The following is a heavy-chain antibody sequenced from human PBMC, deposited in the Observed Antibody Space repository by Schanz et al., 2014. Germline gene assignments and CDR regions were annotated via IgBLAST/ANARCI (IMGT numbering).Heavy chain of an antibody. D-gene: IGHD4-17*01. CDR3: ARDGDRFYHNYYMDV. CDR1: GFTLSNSD. Sequence: EVQLVESGGGLVQPGGSLRLSCAASGFTLSNSDMHWVRQGTGKGLEWVSTIGYLGDTYYQDSVKGRFTVSRDSGQNSLYLQMNSLRAEDTSVYYCARDGDRFYHNYYMDVWGKGTTVTVSS. J-gene: IGHJ6*03. V-gene: IGHV3-13*01. CDR2: IGYLGDT.